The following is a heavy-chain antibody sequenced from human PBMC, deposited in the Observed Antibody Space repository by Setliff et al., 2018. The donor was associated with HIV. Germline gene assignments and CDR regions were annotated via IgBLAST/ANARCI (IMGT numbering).Heavy chain of an antibody. D-gene: IGHD3-10*01. CDR3: AKTNGENY. CDR2: VSYSGST. V-gene: IGHV4-39*07. Sequence: SETLSLTCTVSGGSISSNSYYWGWIRQSPGKGLEWIGSVSYSGSTYYNPSLKSRVTISVDTSRNQFSLTLTSVTAADTAVYYCAKTNGENYWGQGTLVTVSS. J-gene: IGHJ4*02. CDR1: GGSISSNSYY.